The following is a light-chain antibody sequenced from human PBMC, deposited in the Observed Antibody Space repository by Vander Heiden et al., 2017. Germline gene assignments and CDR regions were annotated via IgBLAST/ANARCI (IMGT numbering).Light chain of an antibody. J-gene: IGLJ1*01. Sequence: QSAPTQPASVSGSPGQSITLSCTGTSSDVGGYNHVSWYQHHPGKAPKLMIYEVSNRPSGVSTRFSGSKSGNTASLTISGRQHEDEADYYCSSFTSSTTYVFGTGTKVTVL. V-gene: IGLV2-14*01. CDR3: SSFTSSTTYV. CDR1: SSDVGGYNH. CDR2: EVS.